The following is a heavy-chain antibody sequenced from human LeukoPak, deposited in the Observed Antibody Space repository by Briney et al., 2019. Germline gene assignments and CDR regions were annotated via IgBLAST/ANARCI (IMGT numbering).Heavy chain of an antibody. V-gene: IGHV4-59*01. CDR1: GGSISSYY. Sequence: SETLSLTCTVSGGSISSYYWSWIRQTPGKGLEWIGYIYYSGSTNFNPSLKSRVTISVDTSKNQFSLKMSSVTAADTAVYFCARERLRWRYCYYMDVWGKGTTVTVSS. CDR3: ARERLRWRYCYYMDV. CDR2: IYYSGST. J-gene: IGHJ6*03. D-gene: IGHD4-23*01.